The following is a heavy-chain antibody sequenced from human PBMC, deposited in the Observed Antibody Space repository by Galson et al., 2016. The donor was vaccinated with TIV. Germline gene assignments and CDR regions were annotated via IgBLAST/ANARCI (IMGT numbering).Heavy chain of an antibody. CDR2: FDPEQHKK. CDR1: GDSLSDLS. J-gene: IGHJ4*02. Sequence: SVKVSCKVSGDSLSDLSMHWVRQAPGKGLEWMAGFDPEQHKKIYAQKLEGRVTLTDDTSTDTAYMELRSLRSDDTAVYYCARAPPLFHSSWPMDQWGQGTPVTAAS. V-gene: IGHV1-24*01. CDR3: ARAPPLFHSSWPMDQ. D-gene: IGHD3-22*01.